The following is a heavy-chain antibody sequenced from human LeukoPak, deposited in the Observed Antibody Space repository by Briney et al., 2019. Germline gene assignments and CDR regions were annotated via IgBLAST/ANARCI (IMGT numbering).Heavy chain of an antibody. V-gene: IGHV1-2*02. CDR3: ARVYYSSPRAWFDY. D-gene: IGHD6-13*01. Sequence: ASVKVSCKASGYTFTGYYMHWVRQAPGQGLEWMGWINPNSGGTTYAQKFQGRVTMTRDMSTSTVYMELSSLRSEDSAVYYCARVYYSSPRAWFDYWGQGTLVTVSS. CDR2: INPNSGGT. J-gene: IGHJ5*01. CDR1: GYTFTGYY.